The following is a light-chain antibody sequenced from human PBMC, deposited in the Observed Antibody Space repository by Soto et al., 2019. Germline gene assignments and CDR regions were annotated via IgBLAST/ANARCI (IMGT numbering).Light chain of an antibody. Sequence: IVVTQSPATLSVSPGERATLSCRAGENLSTNLAWYQQKPGQAPRLLIYGASTRATGIPARFSGSGSGTDFTLTISRLQSEDFAVYYCQQDNNWPPWTFGQGTKVEVK. CDR3: QQDNNWPPWT. CDR1: ENLSTN. J-gene: IGKJ1*01. CDR2: GAS. V-gene: IGKV3-15*01.